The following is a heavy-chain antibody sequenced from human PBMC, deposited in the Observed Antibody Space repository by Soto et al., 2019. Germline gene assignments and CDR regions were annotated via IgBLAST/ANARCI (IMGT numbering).Heavy chain of an antibody. CDR2: IWYDGSNK. CDR3: ARDGQAVAGYFDY. CDR1: GFTFSSYG. D-gene: IGHD6-19*01. V-gene: IGHV3-33*01. J-gene: IGHJ4*02. Sequence: GGSLRLSCAASGFTFSSYGMHWVRQAPGKGLEWVAVIWYDGSNKYYADSVKGRFTISRDNSKNTLYLQMNSLRAEDTAVYYCARDGQAVAGYFDYWGQGTLVTVPS.